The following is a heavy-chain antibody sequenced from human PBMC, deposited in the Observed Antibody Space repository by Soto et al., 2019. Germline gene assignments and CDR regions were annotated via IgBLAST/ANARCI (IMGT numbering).Heavy chain of an antibody. CDR1: GVSISSHDW. D-gene: IGHD6-13*01. J-gene: IGHJ4*01. CDR3: ATWDSSRFY. CDR2: SNQSGNT. Sequence: QVQLQESGPGLVKPSGTLSLTCAVSGVSISSHDWWTWVRQPPGKGLEWIGESNQSGNTNYNSPLESRVTISVDKSKNPFSLKLSSVTGADTGVYYCATWDSSRFYWGHGTLVTVSS. V-gene: IGHV4-4*02.